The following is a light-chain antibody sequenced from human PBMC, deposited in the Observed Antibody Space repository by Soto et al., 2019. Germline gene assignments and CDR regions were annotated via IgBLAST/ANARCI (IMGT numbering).Light chain of an antibody. CDR1: QSVSSTY. Sequence: EILLTQPPCTLSLSPGERATLSCRASQSVSSTYLACYQQKPGQAPRLLIYGASSRATGIPDRFSGSGSGTDFTLTLSRLEPEDFAVYYCQQYRTFGQGTKVDIK. CDR2: GAS. J-gene: IGKJ1*01. CDR3: QQYRT. V-gene: IGKV3-20*01.